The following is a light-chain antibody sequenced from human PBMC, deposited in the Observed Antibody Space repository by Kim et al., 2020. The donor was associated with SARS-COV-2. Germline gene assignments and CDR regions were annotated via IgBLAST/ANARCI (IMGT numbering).Light chain of an antibody. J-gene: IGLJ1*01. Sequence: RVTHSSTGSSSNIGSKPVNWYQHLPGTAPKLLIYTNNQRPSGVPDRFSGSKSGTSASLAISGLQSEDEADYYCAAWDGSLNGYVFGTATKVTVL. CDR2: TNN. V-gene: IGLV1-44*01. CDR1: SSNIGSKP. CDR3: AAWDGSLNGYV.